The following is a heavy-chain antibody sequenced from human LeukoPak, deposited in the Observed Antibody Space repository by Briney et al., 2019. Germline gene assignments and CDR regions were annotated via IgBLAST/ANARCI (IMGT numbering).Heavy chain of an antibody. V-gene: IGHV3-66*01. CDR3: ARDDGAGGPFDY. J-gene: IGHJ4*02. Sequence: GGSLRLSCAVSGFTVSSNYMNWVRQAPGKGLEWVSIVYSGGNTYYAGSVKGRFTISRDNPKNTLYLQMNSLRAEDTAVYYCARDDGAGGPFDYWGQGTLVSVSS. CDR2: VYSGGNT. CDR1: GFTVSSNY. D-gene: IGHD3-10*01.